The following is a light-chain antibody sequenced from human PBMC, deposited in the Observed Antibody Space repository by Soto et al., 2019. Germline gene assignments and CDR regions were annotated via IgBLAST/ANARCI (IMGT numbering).Light chain of an antibody. V-gene: IGKV3-15*01. CDR3: QQYNNWPRT. CDR2: GAS. CDR1: LSVSTS. J-gene: IGKJ1*01. Sequence: EVAMTQSPWTVSLCPGSIAAVCCRASLSVSTSLAWYQQKPGQSPRHLIYGASTRATGIPARFSGSGSGTEFTLTISSLQSEDFAVYYCQQYNNWPRTFGQGTKV.